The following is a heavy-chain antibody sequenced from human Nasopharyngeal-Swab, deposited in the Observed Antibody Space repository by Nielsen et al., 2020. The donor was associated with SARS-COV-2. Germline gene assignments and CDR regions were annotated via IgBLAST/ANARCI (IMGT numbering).Heavy chain of an antibody. Sequence: GGSLRLSCAASGFTFSSYRMHWVRQAPGKGLVWVSRINSDGSSTSYADSVKGRFTISRDNAKNTLYLQMNSLRAEDTAVYYCARYFPRPLDFWNHLSVSHLLYYYGMDVWGQGTTVTVSS. J-gene: IGHJ6*02. CDR1: GFTFSSYR. CDR2: INSDGSST. V-gene: IGHV3-74*01. CDR3: ARYFPRPLDFWNHLSVSHLLYYYGMDV. D-gene: IGHD3-3*01.